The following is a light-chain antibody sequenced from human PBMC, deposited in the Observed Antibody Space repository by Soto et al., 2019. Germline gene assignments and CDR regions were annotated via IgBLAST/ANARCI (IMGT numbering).Light chain of an antibody. V-gene: IGKV3-20*01. CDR1: QSVSSSY. Sequence: EIVLTRSPGTLSLSPGERATLSCRAGQSVSSSYLVWYQHKAGQAPRLLIYGASSRATGIPDRFSGGGSGTDFTLTISRLEPEDFAVYYCQQCYSSPWTFGQGTKVDI. CDR2: GAS. CDR3: QQCYSSPWT. J-gene: IGKJ1*01.